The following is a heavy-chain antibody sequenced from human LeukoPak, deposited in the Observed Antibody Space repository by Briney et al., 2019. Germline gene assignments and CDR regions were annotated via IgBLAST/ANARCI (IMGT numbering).Heavy chain of an antibody. Sequence: ASVKVSCKASGYTFTSYGISWVRQAPGQGLEWMGWISAYNGNTNYAQKLQGRVTMTTDTSTSTAYMELRSLRSDDTAVYYCARVSDVVVPADYYYYMDVWAKGPRSPSP. CDR3: ARVSDVVVPADYYYYMDV. J-gene: IGHJ6*03. V-gene: IGHV1-18*01. CDR2: ISAYNGNT. D-gene: IGHD2-2*01. CDR1: GYTFTSYG.